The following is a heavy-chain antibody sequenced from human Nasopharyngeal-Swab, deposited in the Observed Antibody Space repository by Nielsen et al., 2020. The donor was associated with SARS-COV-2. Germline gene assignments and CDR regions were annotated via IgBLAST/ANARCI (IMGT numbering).Heavy chain of an antibody. CDR3: ASTSDNDSSAY. V-gene: IGHV4-34*01. CDR2: INHSGST. D-gene: IGHD3-22*01. Sequence: SETLSLTCAVYGGSFSGYYWSWIRQPPGKGLEWIGEINHSGSTNYNPSLKSRVTISVDTSKNQFSLKLSSVTAADTAVYYCASTSDNDSSAYWGQGTLVTVSS. CDR1: GGSFSGYY. J-gene: IGHJ4*02.